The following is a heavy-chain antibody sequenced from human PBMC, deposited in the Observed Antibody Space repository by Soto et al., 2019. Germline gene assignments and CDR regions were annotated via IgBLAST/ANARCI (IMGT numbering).Heavy chain of an antibody. CDR2: INLRGGTT. J-gene: IGHJ4*02. Sequence: QVQLVQSGPEVRKPGASVRLSCATSGYNFNQYYIHWVRQAPGQGLEWMGIINLRGGTTEYAHKFRGSATVTGDTSTRTAYMELSSLRSEDTAVYFCARGPDDSDVPRWDHWGQGTLITVSS. CDR1: GYNFNQYY. V-gene: IGHV1-46*02. CDR3: ARGPDDSDVPRWDH. D-gene: IGHD4-17*01.